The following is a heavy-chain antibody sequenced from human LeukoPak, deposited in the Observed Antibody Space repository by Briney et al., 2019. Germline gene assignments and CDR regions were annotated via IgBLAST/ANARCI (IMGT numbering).Heavy chain of an antibody. Sequence: SGTLSLTCIVSGGSITNYYWSWIRQPAGKGLEWIGRIYTSGSTNYNPSLKSRVTMSVDTSRDQFSLKLSSVTAADTAVYYCAGDNWNKVWGKGTTVIVSS. D-gene: IGHD1/OR15-1a*01. CDR3: AGDNWNKV. J-gene: IGHJ6*04. V-gene: IGHV4-4*07. CDR2: IYTSGST. CDR1: GGSITNYY.